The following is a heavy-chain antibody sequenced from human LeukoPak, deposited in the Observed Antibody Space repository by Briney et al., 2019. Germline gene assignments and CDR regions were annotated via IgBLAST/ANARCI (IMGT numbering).Heavy chain of an antibody. CDR2: ISYDGSNK. V-gene: IGHV3-30*04. CDR1: GFTFSSYA. D-gene: IGHD2-2*01. J-gene: IGHJ4*02. Sequence: GGSLRLSCAASGFTFSSYAMHWVRQAPGKGLEWVAVISYDGSNKYYADSVKGRFTISRDNSKNTLYLQMNSLRAEDTAVYYRARVMGRYCSSTSCYVDYWGQGTLVTVSS. CDR3: ARVMGRYCSSTSCYVDY.